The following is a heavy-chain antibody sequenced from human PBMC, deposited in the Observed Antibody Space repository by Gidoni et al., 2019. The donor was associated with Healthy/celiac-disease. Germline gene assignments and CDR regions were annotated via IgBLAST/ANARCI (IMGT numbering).Heavy chain of an antibody. CDR3: ARELAARPFVDY. D-gene: IGHD6-6*01. V-gene: IGHV4-34*01. Sequence: QVQLQQWGAGLLKPSEHLSLTCAVYCGSFSGYSWSWIRQPPGKGLEWIGEINHSGSTNYNPSLKSRVTISVDTSKNQFSLKLSSVTAADTAVYYCARELAARPFVDYWGQGTLVTVSS. J-gene: IGHJ4*02. CDR2: INHSGST. CDR1: CGSFSGYS.